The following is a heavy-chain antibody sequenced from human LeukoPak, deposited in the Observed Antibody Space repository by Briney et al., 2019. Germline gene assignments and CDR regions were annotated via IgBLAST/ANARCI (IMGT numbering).Heavy chain of an antibody. CDR1: GGSINNNY. CDR3: ARLPDFDY. Sequence: AETLSLTCTVSGGSINNNYWAWIRQPPGRGLEYIGYIAHSGSTDYNPSLKSRVQMSLDVSKNQFTLRLTSVTAADTAVYYCARLPDFDYWGQGTLVTVSS. J-gene: IGHJ4*02. V-gene: IGHV4-59*01. CDR2: IAHSGST.